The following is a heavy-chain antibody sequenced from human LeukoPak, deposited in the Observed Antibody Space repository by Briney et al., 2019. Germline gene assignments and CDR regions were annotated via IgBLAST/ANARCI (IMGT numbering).Heavy chain of an antibody. CDR3: AREAEITRFDY. CDR1: GDSVSTNSVA. CDR2: TSYRSKWYN. V-gene: IGHV6-1*01. Sequence: SQTLSLACAISGDSVSTNSVAWNWIRQSPSRGLEWPGRTSYRSKWYNDYAVSVKSRITITPDTSKNQFSLQLNSVTPEDTAVYYCAREAEITRFDYWGQGTLVTVSS. J-gene: IGHJ4*02. D-gene: IGHD5-24*01.